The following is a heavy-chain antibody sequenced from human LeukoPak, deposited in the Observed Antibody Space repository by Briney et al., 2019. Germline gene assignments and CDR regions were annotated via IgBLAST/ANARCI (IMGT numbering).Heavy chain of an antibody. CDR2: IYYSGST. CDR1: GGSISSSYSY. D-gene: IGHD3-22*01. CDR3: ARNQDYDNYYYYGMDV. Sequence: SETLSLTCTVSGGSISSSYSYWGWIRQPPGKGLEWIGNIYYSGSTYYSPSLTSRVTVSVDTSENQFSLKLSSVTAADTAVYYCARNQDYDNYYYYGMDVWGQGTTVTVSS. J-gene: IGHJ6*02. V-gene: IGHV4-39*07.